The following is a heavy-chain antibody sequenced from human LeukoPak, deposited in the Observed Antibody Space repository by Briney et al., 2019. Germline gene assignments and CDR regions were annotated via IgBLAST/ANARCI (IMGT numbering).Heavy chain of an antibody. J-gene: IGHJ4*02. CDR3: AIHRGYTSSFDY. V-gene: IGHV3-30*02. D-gene: IGHD6-19*01. CDR2: IRFDGSNK. Sequence: GGSLRLSCAASGFTFSSYSMNWVRQAPGKGLEWVAFIRFDGSNKYYADSVKGRFTISRDNSKNALYLQMNSLRAEDTAVYYCAIHRGYTSSFDYWGQGTLVTVSS. CDR1: GFTFSSYS.